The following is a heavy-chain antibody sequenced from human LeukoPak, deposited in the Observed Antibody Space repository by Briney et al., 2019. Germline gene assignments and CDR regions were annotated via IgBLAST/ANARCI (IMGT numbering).Heavy chain of an antibody. V-gene: IGHV3-49*04. Sequence: GGSLRLSCSASGFTFGDYAMNWVRQAPGKGLEWVGFIRSKAYGGTIEYAASVKGRFTISRDDSKSIAYLQMNSLKTEDTAVYYCTGGPETRYCSGGSCYRYYFNYWGQGTLVTVSS. D-gene: IGHD2-15*01. J-gene: IGHJ4*02. CDR2: IRSKAYGGTI. CDR1: GFTFGDYA. CDR3: TGGPETRYCSGGSCYRYYFNY.